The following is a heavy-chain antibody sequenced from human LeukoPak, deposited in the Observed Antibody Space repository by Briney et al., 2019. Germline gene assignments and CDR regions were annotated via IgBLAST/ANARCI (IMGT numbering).Heavy chain of an antibody. D-gene: IGHD1-14*01. CDR1: GFTFDYSA. V-gene: IGHV3-48*02. CDR2: IITSGTTI. CDR3: ARILGLTLDY. Sequence: GGSLRLSCAASGFTFDYSAMTWVRQAPGKGLEWVSYIITSGTTISYADSVKGRFTISRDNAKNSLYLQMNSLRDEDTAVYYCARILGLTLDYWGQGTLVTVSS. J-gene: IGHJ4*02.